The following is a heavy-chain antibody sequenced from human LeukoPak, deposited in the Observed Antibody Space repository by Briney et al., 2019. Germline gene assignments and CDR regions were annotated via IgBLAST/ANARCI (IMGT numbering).Heavy chain of an antibody. CDR2: IYYGGIT. D-gene: IGHD2-2*01. Sequence: SETLSLTCTVSGDSISSSSYYWGRSPQPPGKGLERTENIYYGGITSYSPSLKNRVTISVDTSKTQFSLKLSSVTAADTAVYYCARQLEYGSSTSCHADKGDYWGQGTLVTVSS. V-gene: IGHV4-39*01. CDR3: ARQLEYGSSTSCHADKGDY. J-gene: IGHJ4*02. CDR1: GDSISSSSYY.